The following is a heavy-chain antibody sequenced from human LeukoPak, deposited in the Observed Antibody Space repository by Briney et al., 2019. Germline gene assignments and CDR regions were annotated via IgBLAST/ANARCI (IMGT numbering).Heavy chain of an antibody. Sequence: PSETLSLTCTVSGGSISSYYWSWIRQPPGKGLEWIGYIYYSGSTNYNPSLKSRVTISVDTSKNQFSLKLSSVTAADTAVYYCARASRDGYNLYYYYYYMDVWGKGTTVTISS. J-gene: IGHJ6*03. V-gene: IGHV4-59*12. CDR3: ARASRDGYNLYYYYYYMDV. CDR2: IYYSGST. CDR1: GGSISSYY. D-gene: IGHD5-24*01.